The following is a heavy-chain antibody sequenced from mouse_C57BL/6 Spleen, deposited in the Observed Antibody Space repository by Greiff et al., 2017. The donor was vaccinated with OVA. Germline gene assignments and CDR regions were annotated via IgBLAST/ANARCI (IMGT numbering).Heavy chain of an antibody. J-gene: IGHJ1*03. Sequence: EVQLQESGPGLVKPSQSLSLTCSVTGYSITSGYYWNWIRQFPGNKLEWMGYISYDGSNNYNPSLKNRISITRDTSKNQFFLTLNSVTTEDTATYYCAREGIYYENWYFDVWGTGTTVTVSS. D-gene: IGHD2-4*01. CDR1: GYSITSGYY. CDR2: ISYDGSN. CDR3: AREGIYYENWYFDV. V-gene: IGHV3-6*01.